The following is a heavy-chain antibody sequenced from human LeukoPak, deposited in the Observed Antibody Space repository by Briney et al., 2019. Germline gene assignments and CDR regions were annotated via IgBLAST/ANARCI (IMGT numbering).Heavy chain of an antibody. CDR2: ISSSSSYI. J-gene: IGHJ4*02. CDR3: ARDRRSAGTSDY. CDR1: GFTFSSYS. Sequence: GGSLRLSCAASGFTFSSYSMNWVRQAPGKGLEWVSSISSSSSYIYYADSVKGRFTISRDNAKNSLYLQMNSLRAEDTAVYYCARDRRSAGTSDYWGQGTLVTVSS. V-gene: IGHV3-21*04. D-gene: IGHD3-10*01.